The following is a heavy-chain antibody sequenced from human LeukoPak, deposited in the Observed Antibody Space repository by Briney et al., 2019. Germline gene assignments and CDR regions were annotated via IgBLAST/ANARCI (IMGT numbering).Heavy chain of an antibody. V-gene: IGHV3-33*01. J-gene: IGHJ4*02. CDR3: ARVRSAYSSGWPPLGY. CDR2: IWYDGSNK. CDR1: GFTFSSYG. D-gene: IGHD6-19*01. Sequence: GGSLRLSCAASGFTFSSYGMHWVREAPGKGLEWVAVIWYDGSNKYYADSVKGRFTISRDNSKNTLYLQMNSLRAEDTAVYYCARVRSAYSSGWPPLGYWGQGTLVTVSS.